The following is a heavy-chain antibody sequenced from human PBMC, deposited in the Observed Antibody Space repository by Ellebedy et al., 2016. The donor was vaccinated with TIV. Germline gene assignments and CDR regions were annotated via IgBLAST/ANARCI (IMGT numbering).Heavy chain of an antibody. D-gene: IGHD2-15*01. Sequence: SLKISCAASGFTFDDYAMHWVRQAPGKGLEWVSGISWNSGSIGYADSVKGRFTISRDNAKNSLYLQMNSLRAEDTALYYCAKDIGIGTNYYYYYMDVWGKGTTVTVSS. V-gene: IGHV3-9*01. CDR3: AKDIGIGTNYYYYYMDV. CDR2: ISWNSGSI. J-gene: IGHJ6*03. CDR1: GFTFDDYA.